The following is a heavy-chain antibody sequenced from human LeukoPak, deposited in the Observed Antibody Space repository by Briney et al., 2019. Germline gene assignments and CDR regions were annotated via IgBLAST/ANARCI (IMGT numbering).Heavy chain of an antibody. CDR1: GFTVSSNY. Sequence: PGGSLRLSCAASGFTVSSNYMTWVRQAPGKGLEWVSVLYSGGTTYYADPVKGRFTISRDNSKNTLYLQMNSLRAEDTAVYYCARGRWWFDYWGQGTLVTVSS. J-gene: IGHJ4*02. CDR2: LYSGGTT. D-gene: IGHD2-8*02. V-gene: IGHV3-53*01. CDR3: ARGRWWFDY.